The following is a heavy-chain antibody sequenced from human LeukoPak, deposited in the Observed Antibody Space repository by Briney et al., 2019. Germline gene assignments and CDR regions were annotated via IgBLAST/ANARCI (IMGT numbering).Heavy chain of an antibody. D-gene: IGHD3-10*01. Sequence: GGSLRLSCAASGFTFSSYEMNWVGQAPGKGLEWVSYISSSGSTIYCADSVKGRFTISRDNAKNSLYLQMNSLRAEDTAVYYCARESGFRGDAFDIWGQGTMVTVSS. J-gene: IGHJ3*02. CDR2: ISSSGSTI. V-gene: IGHV3-48*03. CDR3: ARESGFRGDAFDI. CDR1: GFTFSSYE.